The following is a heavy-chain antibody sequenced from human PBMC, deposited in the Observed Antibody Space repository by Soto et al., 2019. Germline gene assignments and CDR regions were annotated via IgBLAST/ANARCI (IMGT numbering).Heavy chain of an antibody. Sequence: XWSLRLSCAASGFSFSSYSMNWVRQAPGKGLEWISVISNSGHSAYYADSVKGRFTIPRDNSKNTLYLQIKSLRAEDTAAYYCPKGGPTFLNWFGPWGQGTLVTVSS. CDR3: PKGGPTFLNWFGP. V-gene: IGHV3-23*01. D-gene: IGHD5-12*01. J-gene: IGHJ5*02. CDR1: GFSFSSYS. CDR2: ISNSGHSA.